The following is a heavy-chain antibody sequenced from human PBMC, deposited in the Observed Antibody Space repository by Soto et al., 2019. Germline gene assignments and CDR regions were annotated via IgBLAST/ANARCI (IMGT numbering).Heavy chain of an antibody. D-gene: IGHD3-22*01. CDR3: ARGVPYYYNSSGYPLNY. J-gene: IGHJ4*02. Sequence: QVQLVQSGAEVKKPGSSVKVSCKASGGTFTNYAINWVRQAPGHGLEWMGAIIPLFATTHYAQKFQGRVTITADKSTSTAYMDLSSLRSEDTAVDYCARGVPYYYNSSGYPLNYWGQGALVTVSS. CDR2: IIPLFATT. V-gene: IGHV1-69*06. CDR1: GGTFTNYA.